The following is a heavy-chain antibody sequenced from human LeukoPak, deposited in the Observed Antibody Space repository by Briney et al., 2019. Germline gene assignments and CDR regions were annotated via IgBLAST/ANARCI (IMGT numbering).Heavy chain of an antibody. CDR1: GGSLSTFY. Sequence: SETLSLTCSVSGGSLSTFYWSWIRQAPGKGLEWIGYIYYGGTTNYSPSLKRRVTISAHTSKNQFSLRLTSVTAADTAVYYCARENSRRLDSWGQGALVTVSS. CDR3: ARENSRRLDS. J-gene: IGHJ4*02. CDR2: IYYGGTT. V-gene: IGHV4-59*01. D-gene: IGHD1-26*01.